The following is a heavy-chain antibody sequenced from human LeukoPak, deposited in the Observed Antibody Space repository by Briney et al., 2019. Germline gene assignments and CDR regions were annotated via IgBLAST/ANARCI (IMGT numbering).Heavy chain of an antibody. V-gene: IGHV3-30*03. D-gene: IGHD2/OR15-2a*01. Sequence: PGGSLRLSCAASGFTFSSHGMHWVRQAPGKGLEWVAIISYDGSNRYYADSLKGRFTISRDNSKNTLYLQINSLRAEDTAMYYCARERTRLLGHNLFDPWGQGTLVTVSS. CDR3: ARERTRLLGHNLFDP. CDR1: GFTFSSHG. J-gene: IGHJ5*02. CDR2: ISYDGSNR.